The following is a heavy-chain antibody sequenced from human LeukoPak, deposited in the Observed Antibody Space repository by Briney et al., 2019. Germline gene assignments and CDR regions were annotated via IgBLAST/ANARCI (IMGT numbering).Heavy chain of an antibody. V-gene: IGHV4-34*01. J-gene: IGHJ6*03. CDR2: IDDSGST. D-gene: IGHD3-22*01. Sequence: MSSETLSLTCAVYGGSFSDYYWSWIRQSPGKGPDWIGDIDDSGSTAYNPSLKSRVTISGDTSKNQFSLKLSSVTAADTAVYYCARVLRFYFYMDVWGNGTTVAVSS. CDR1: GGSFSDYY. CDR3: ARVLRFYFYMDV.